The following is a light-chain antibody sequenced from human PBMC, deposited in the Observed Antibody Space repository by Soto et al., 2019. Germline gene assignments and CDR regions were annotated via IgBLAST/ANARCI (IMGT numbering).Light chain of an antibody. J-gene: IGKJ2*01. CDR3: QQYCSSGYT. CDR1: QSVSSSY. V-gene: IGKV3-20*01. Sequence: EIVLTQSPGTLSLSPGERATLSCRASQSVSSSYLAWYQQKPGQAPRLLIYGASSRATGIPDRFSGSGSGTDFTLTIIRLEPEDFAVYYCQQYCSSGYTFGQGTKLEIK. CDR2: GAS.